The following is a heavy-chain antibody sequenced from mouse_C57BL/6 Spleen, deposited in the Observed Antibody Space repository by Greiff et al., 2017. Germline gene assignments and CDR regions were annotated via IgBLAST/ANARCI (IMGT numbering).Heavy chain of an antibody. Sequence: EVQLVESGGGLVQPGGSLKLSCAASGFTFSDYYMYWVRQTPEKRLEWVAYISNGGGSTYYPDTVKGRFTISRDNAKNTLYLQMSRLKSEDTAMYYCARRYGNYGYFDVWGTGTTVTVSS. J-gene: IGHJ1*03. CDR1: GFTFSDYY. D-gene: IGHD2-1*01. V-gene: IGHV5-12*01. CDR3: ARRYGNYGYFDV. CDR2: ISNGGGST.